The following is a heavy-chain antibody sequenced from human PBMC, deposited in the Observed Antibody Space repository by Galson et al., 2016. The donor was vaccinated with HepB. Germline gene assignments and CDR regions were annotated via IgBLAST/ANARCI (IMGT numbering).Heavy chain of an antibody. CDR1: GDSISSNDW. CDR3: ARREYNFGPIYS. J-gene: IGHJ4*02. CDR2: IYHTGTT. D-gene: IGHD5-18*01. V-gene: IGHV4-4*02. Sequence: SETLSLTCAVSGDSISSNDWWTWVRQPPGKGLQWIGQIYHTGTTHYNPSLRTPVTISVDPSENQFSLKLHSVTAADTAVYYCARREYNFGPIYSWGQGTLVTVSS.